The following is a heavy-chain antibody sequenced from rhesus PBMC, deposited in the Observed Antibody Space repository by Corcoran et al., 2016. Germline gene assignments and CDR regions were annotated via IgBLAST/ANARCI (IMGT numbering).Heavy chain of an antibody. CDR2: IYGSGGST. V-gene: IGHV4-93*01. J-gene: IGHJ4*01. Sequence: QVQLQESGPAVRKPSETLSPTCAGSGGPISRSNWWRRLRRSHGRGLEWIGGIYGSGGSTEYNPSLKSRVTISKDTSKNQFSLKLSSVTAADTAVYYCARATYSSGWSFDYWGQGVLVTVSS. D-gene: IGHD6S26*01. CDR3: ARATYSSGWSFDY. CDR1: GGPISRSNW.